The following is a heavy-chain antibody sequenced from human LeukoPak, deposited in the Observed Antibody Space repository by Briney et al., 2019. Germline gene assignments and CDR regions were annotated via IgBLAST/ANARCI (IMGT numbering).Heavy chain of an antibody. CDR3: ARGGGYCSSTSCYTGLYDY. Sequence: ASVKVSCKASGYIFTTYALHWLRQAPGQRLEWMAWSNTANNNTKYSQNFQGRVTITRDTSASTAYMELSSLRSEDTAVYYCARGGGYCSSTSCYTGLYDYWGQGTLVTVSS. J-gene: IGHJ4*02. V-gene: IGHV1-3*04. CDR1: GYIFTTYA. CDR2: SNTANNNT. D-gene: IGHD2-2*02.